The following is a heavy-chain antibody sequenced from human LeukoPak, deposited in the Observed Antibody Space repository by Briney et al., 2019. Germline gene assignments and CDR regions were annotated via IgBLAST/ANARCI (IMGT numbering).Heavy chain of an antibody. Sequence: GTSVKVSCKASGYTFTSYGISWVRQAPGQGLEWMGWMSAYNGNTNYAQKLQGRVAMTTDTSTSTAYMELRSLRSDDTAVYYCARSYGYNYYYYYYMDVWGKGTTVTVSS. CDR3: ARSYGYNYYYYYYMDV. J-gene: IGHJ6*03. D-gene: IGHD5-18*01. V-gene: IGHV1-18*01. CDR2: MSAYNGNT. CDR1: GYTFTSYG.